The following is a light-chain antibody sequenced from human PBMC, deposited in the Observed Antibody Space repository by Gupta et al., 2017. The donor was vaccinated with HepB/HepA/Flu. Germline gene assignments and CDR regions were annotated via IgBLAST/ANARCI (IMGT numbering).Light chain of an antibody. J-gene: IGKJ5*01. V-gene: IGKV1-9*01. CDR1: QDINSY. Sequence: DIQLTQSPSFLSASVGVRVTITCRASQDINSYLIWYQQKPGKAPNLLIYTASTLQGGVPSRFSGSGSGTEFTLTISSLQPEDFATYYCQQFNSYPITFGQGTRLDIK. CDR2: TAS. CDR3: QQFNSYPIT.